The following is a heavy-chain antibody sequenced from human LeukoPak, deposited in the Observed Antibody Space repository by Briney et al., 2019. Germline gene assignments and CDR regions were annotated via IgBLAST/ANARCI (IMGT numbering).Heavy chain of an antibody. D-gene: IGHD3-3*01. CDR1: GGSISSYY. CDR2: IYTSGST. CDR3: ARGDHYDFWSGYYTGMGFYYGMDV. V-gene: IGHV4-4*07. Sequence: SETLSLTCTVSGGSISSYYWSWIRQSAGKGLEWIGRIYTSGSTNYNPSLKSRVTMSVDTSKNQFSLKLSSVTAADTAVYYCARGDHYDFWSGYYTGMGFYYGMDVWGQGTTVTVSS. J-gene: IGHJ6*02.